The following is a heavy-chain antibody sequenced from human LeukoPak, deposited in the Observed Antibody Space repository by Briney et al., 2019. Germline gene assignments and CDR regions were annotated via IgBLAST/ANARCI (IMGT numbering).Heavy chain of an antibody. Sequence: AGGSLRLSCAASGFTVSGSYMNWVRQAPGKGLDWVSVIYFGGNTYYAESVKGRFTISTDYSKNTLYLQMNSLWAEDTAVYYCARDGHSSGWPFDYWGQGTLVTVSS. J-gene: IGHJ4*02. CDR2: IYFGGNT. CDR1: GFTVSGSY. CDR3: ARDGHSSGWPFDY. D-gene: IGHD6-19*01. V-gene: IGHV3-53*01.